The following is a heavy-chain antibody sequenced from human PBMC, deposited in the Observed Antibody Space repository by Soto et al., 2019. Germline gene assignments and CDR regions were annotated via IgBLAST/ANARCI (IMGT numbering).Heavy chain of an antibody. Sequence: QVQLVQSGAEVKKPGASVKVSCKASGYTFTSYYMHWVRQAPGQGLEWMGIINPSGGSTSYAQKFQGGVTMTRDTSTSTVYMELSSLRSEDTAVYYCARAREQAAAGDYWGQGTLVTVSS. D-gene: IGHD6-13*01. CDR2: INPSGGST. CDR3: ARAREQAAAGDY. V-gene: IGHV1-46*01. CDR1: GYTFTSYY. J-gene: IGHJ4*02.